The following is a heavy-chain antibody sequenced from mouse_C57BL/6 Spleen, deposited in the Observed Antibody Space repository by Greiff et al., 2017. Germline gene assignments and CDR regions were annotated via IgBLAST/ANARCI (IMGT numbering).Heavy chain of an antibody. CDR1: GYAFTNYL. CDR3: ARYYYGSSYAMDY. D-gene: IGHD1-1*01. J-gene: IGHJ4*01. Sequence: VQLVESGAELVRPGTSVKVSCKASGYAFTNYLIEWVKQRPGQGLEWIGVINPGSGGTNYNEKFKGKATLTADKSSSTAYMQLSSLTSEDSAVYFCARYYYGSSYAMDYWGQGTSVIVSS. V-gene: IGHV1-54*01. CDR2: INPGSGGT.